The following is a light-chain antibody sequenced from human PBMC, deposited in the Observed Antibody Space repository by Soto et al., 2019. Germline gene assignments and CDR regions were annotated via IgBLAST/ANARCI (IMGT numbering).Light chain of an antibody. V-gene: IGKV3-15*01. J-gene: IGKJ1*01. Sequence: EIVMTQSPATLSVSPGERATLSCRASQSVSSNLAWYQQNPGQAPRLLIYGASTRATGIPARFSGSGSGTEFTLTISSLQSEDFAVYYCQQYNNWPPWTFGQGTTVEIK. CDR2: GAS. CDR1: QSVSSN. CDR3: QQYNNWPPWT.